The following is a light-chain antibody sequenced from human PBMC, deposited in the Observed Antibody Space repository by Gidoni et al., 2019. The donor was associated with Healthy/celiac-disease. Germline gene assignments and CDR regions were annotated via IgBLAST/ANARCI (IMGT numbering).Light chain of an antibody. J-gene: IGKJ1*01. CDR3: QQSYSTSWT. CDR2: AAS. V-gene: IGKV1-39*01. Sequence: DIQMTQSPSSLSASVGDRVTITCRASQSNSSYLNWYQQKPGKAPKRLIYAASRLQSGVPSRFSGGGSGTDFTLTISSLQPEDFATYYCQQSYSTSWTFGQGTKVEIK. CDR1: QSNSSY.